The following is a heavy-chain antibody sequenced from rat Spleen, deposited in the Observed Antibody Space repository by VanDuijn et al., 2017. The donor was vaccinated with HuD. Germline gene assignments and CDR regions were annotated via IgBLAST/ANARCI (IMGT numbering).Heavy chain of an antibody. J-gene: IGHJ4*01. CDR3: ARHGRGKTTYYYVMDA. D-gene: IGHD4-5*01. CDR1: GFTFSDYN. V-gene: IGHV5-7*01. Sequence: EVQLVESGGGLVQSGRSLKLSCAASGFTFSDYNMAWVRQAPKKGLEWVATISYDGSRTYYRDSVKGRFTISRDNAKSTLYLQVDSLKSEDTATYYCARHGRGKTTYYYVMDAWGQGVSVTVSS. CDR2: ISYDGSRT.